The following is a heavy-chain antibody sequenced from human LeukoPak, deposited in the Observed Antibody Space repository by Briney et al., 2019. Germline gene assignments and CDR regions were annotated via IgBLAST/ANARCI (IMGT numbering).Heavy chain of an antibody. D-gene: IGHD3-10*01. CDR3: AKRHREVRTTYYFDY. CDR2: ISSDETER. Sequence: GGSLRLSCAASGFTFSSYGMNWVRQAPGKGLEWVALISSDETERYYADSVKRRFTISRDNSKNTLYLQMNTLRAEDTAVYYCAKRHREVRTTYYFDYWGQGTLVTVSS. V-gene: IGHV3-30*18. CDR1: GFTFSSYG. J-gene: IGHJ4*02.